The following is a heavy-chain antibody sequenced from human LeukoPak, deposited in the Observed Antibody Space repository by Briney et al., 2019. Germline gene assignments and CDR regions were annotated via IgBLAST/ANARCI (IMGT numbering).Heavy chain of an antibody. J-gene: IGHJ3*02. CDR3: ARGGYYYGSGSYLKRRAFDI. V-gene: IGHV4-59*12. Sequence: SETLSLTCTVSGGSISSYYWSWIRQPPGKGLEWIGYIYYSGSANYNPSLKSRVTISVDTSKNQFSLKLSSVTAADTAVYYCARGGYYYGSGSYLKRRAFDIWGQGTMVTVSS. CDR1: GGSISSYY. D-gene: IGHD3-10*01. CDR2: IYYSGSA.